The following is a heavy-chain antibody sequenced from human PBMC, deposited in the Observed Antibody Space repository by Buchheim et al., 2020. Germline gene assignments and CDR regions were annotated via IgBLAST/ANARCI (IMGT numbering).Heavy chain of an antibody. V-gene: IGHV3-23*01. Sequence: EVQLLESGGGLVQPGGSLRLSCAASGFTFSSYAMSWVRQAPGKGLEWVSAISGSGGSTYYADSGKGRFTISRDNSKNTLYPQMNSLRAEDTAVYYCAKDITPAYGTVTTEPPAWWGQGTL. CDR2: ISGSGGST. D-gene: IGHD4-17*01. CDR3: AKDITPAYGTVTTEPPAW. J-gene: IGHJ4*02. CDR1: GFTFSSYA.